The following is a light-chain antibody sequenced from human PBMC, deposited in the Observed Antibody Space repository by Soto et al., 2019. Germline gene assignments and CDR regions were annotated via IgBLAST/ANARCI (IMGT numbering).Light chain of an antibody. Sequence: DIQMTQSPSTLSASVGDRVTITCRASQSIRSWLAWYQQKPGKAPKLLIYKASSLESGVPSRFSGIGSGTEFTLTISSLQPDDFATYYCQHYNSYSLTVGGGTKVEIK. V-gene: IGKV1-5*03. CDR2: KAS. J-gene: IGKJ4*01. CDR3: QHYNSYSLT. CDR1: QSIRSW.